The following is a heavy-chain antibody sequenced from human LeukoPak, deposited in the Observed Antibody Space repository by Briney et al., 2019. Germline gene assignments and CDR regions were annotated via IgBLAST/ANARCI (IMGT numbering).Heavy chain of an antibody. V-gene: IGHV3-23*01. D-gene: IGHD5-12*01. CDR2: MNNGPGAT. CDR3: AKPHYDLLDV. J-gene: IGHJ6*02. CDR1: GFSFSTSP. Sequence: GGSLRLSCAASGFSFSTSPMSWVRQPPGKGLEWVSAMNNGPGATFYRDSVRGRFTISRDDSKSTLYLQMNSLRAEDTGTYYCAKPHYDLLDVWGQGTTVTVSS.